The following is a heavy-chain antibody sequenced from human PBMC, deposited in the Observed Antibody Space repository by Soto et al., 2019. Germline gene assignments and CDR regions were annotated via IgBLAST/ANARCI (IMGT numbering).Heavy chain of an antibody. J-gene: IGHJ4*02. CDR2: IWYDGSKK. CDR1: GFTFSGSG. V-gene: IGHV3-33*03. D-gene: IGHD3-22*01. CDR3: ARAPFTIYDTSGYYYY. Sequence: PRGSLSLSCAASGFTFSGSGIHWFRQAPCKWLAGVPIIWYDGSKKYCADSEKGRFTISRDNSKNTGYLQMNSLRAEDTAVYYCARAPFTIYDTSGYYYYWGQGTLVTVSS.